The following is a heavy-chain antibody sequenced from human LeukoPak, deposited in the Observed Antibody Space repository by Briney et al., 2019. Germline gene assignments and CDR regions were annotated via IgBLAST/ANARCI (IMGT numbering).Heavy chain of an antibody. CDR1: GFTFSTYA. Sequence: GGSLRLSCAASGFTFSTYAMYWVRQAPGKGLERVAFISYDGSNKYYADSVKGRFTISRDNSKNTLYLQMNSLRAEDTAVYFCARDYGGNSGNSAFDIWGQGTMVTVSS. J-gene: IGHJ3*02. V-gene: IGHV3-30-3*01. CDR3: ARDYGGNSGNSAFDI. CDR2: ISYDGSNK. D-gene: IGHD4-23*01.